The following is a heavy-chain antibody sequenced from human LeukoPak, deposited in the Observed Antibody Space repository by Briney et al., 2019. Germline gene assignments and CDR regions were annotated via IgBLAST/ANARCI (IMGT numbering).Heavy chain of an antibody. CDR2: IYSGGST. Sequence: PGGSLRLSCAASGFTVSSNHMSWVRQAPGKGLEWVSVIYSGGSTYYADSVKGRFTISRDNSKNTLYLQMNSRRAEDTAVYYCASQGGLVVPAAMGYYYFDYWGQGTLVTVSS. V-gene: IGHV3-53*01. D-gene: IGHD2-2*01. J-gene: IGHJ4*02. CDR3: ASQGGLVVPAAMGYYYFDY. CDR1: GFTVSSNH.